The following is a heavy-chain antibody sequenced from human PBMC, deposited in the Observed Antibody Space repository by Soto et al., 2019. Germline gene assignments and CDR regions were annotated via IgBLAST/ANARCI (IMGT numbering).Heavy chain of an antibody. V-gene: IGHV4-59*01. D-gene: IGHD6-13*01. CDR3: ARGGLAAAGTFDP. CDR1: GGSISSYY. J-gene: IGHJ5*02. Sequence: SETLSLTCTVSGGSISSYYWYWIRQPPGKGLEWIGYVYYSGSTNYNPSLKSRVTISADTSKNRFSLNLSSVTAADTAVYYCARGGLAAAGTFDPWGQGTLVTVSS. CDR2: VYYSGST.